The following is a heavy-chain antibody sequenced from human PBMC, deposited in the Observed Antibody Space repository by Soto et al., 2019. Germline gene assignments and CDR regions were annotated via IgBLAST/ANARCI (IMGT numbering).Heavy chain of an antibody. CDR2: IYYSGST. V-gene: IGHV4-59*08. J-gene: IGHJ4*02. D-gene: IGHD2-15*01. CDR1: GGSISSYY. Sequence: SETLSLTLNVSGGSISSYYWIWILQTPLNGLEWIGYIYYSGSTNYNPSLKSRVTISVDTSKNQFSLKLSSVTAADTAVYYCARWGGYCSGGSCYYYFEYWGQGTLVTVSS. CDR3: ARWGGYCSGGSCYYYFEY.